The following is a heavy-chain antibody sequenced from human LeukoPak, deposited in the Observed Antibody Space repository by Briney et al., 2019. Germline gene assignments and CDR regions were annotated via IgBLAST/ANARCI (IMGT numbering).Heavy chain of an antibody. J-gene: IGHJ4*02. V-gene: IGHV3-21*01. Sequence: GGSLRLSCAASGFRFSSYAMSWVRQAPGKGLEWVSSISSSSYIYYADSVKGRFTISRDNAKNSLYLQMNSLRAEDTAVYYCARSVGPVAGSMVDYWGQGTLVTVSS. CDR1: GFRFSSYA. CDR2: ISSSSYI. D-gene: IGHD6-19*01. CDR3: ARSVGPVAGSMVDY.